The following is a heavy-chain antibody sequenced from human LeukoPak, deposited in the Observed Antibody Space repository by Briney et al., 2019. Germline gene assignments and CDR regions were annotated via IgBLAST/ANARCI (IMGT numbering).Heavy chain of an antibody. V-gene: IGHV3-48*04. D-gene: IGHD3-22*01. CDR1: GFTFSSYS. J-gene: IGHJ6*04. CDR2: ISSSSSTI. CDR3: ARRYYESSGYPPTGF. Sequence: GGSLRLSCAASGFTFSSYSMNWVRQAPGKGLEWVSYISSSSSTIYYADSAKGRFTISRDNAKNSPYLQMNSLRVEDTAVYYCARRYYESSGYPPTGFWGKGTTVTVSS.